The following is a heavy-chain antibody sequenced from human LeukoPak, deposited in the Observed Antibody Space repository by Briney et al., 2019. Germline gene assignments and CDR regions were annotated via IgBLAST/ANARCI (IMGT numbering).Heavy chain of an antibody. CDR3: AKDEGSGWYDFEY. Sequence: GGCLRLSCAASGLIFSIYSMSWVRQPPGKGLEWVSGISASGRSTYYADSVKGRFTISRHISKNPLYLQMNSLRAEHPAVYYCAKDEGSGWYDFEYWGQRELGTVSS. V-gene: IGHV3-23*01. J-gene: IGHJ4*02. CDR2: ISASGRST. CDR1: GLIFSIYS. D-gene: IGHD6-19*01.